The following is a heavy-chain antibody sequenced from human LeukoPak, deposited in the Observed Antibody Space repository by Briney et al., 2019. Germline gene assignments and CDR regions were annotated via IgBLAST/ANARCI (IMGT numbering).Heavy chain of an antibody. Sequence: ASVKVSCKASGYTFTSYAMNWVRQAPGQGLEWMGWINTNTGNPTYAQGFTGRFVFSLDTSVSTAYLQISSLKAEDTAVYYCARKLRYFDWSPPSGYYYYMDVWGKGTTVTVSS. CDR3: ARKLRYFDWSPPSGYYYYMDV. CDR2: INTNTGNP. CDR1: GYTFTSYA. D-gene: IGHD3-9*01. J-gene: IGHJ6*03. V-gene: IGHV7-4-1*02.